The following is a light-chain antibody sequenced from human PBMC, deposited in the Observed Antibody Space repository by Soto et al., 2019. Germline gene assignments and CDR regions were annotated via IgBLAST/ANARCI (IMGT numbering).Light chain of an antibody. CDR3: QQYNNWPPWT. CDR2: GAS. V-gene: IGKV3-15*01. CDR1: QSVSNN. Sequence: EIVMTQSPATLSVSPGERATLSCRASQSVSNNLVWYQQKPGQAPRLLIYGASTRATGIPARFSGSGSGTEFTHTISSLQSEDFAVYYCQQYNNWPPWTFGQGTKVEIK. J-gene: IGKJ1*01.